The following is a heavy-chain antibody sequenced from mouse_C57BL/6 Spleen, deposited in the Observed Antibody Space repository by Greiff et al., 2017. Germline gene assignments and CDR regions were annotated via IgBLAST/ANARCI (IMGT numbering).Heavy chain of an antibody. V-gene: IGHV5-9*01. Sequence: EVKVEESGGGLVKPGGSLKLSCAASGFTFSSYTMSWVRQTPEKRLEWVATISGGGGNTYYPDSVKGRFTISRDNAKNTLYLQMSSLRSEDTALYYCARQDYYGSGDAMDYWGQGTSVTVSS. CDR1: GFTFSSYT. CDR2: ISGGGGNT. CDR3: ARQDYYGSGDAMDY. D-gene: IGHD1-1*01. J-gene: IGHJ4*01.